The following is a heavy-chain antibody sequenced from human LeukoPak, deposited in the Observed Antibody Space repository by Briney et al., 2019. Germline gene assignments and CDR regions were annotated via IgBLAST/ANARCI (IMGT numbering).Heavy chain of an antibody. J-gene: IGHJ5*02. CDR3: ARDLVTFTGYYGSGTYVNCFDP. D-gene: IGHD3-10*01. CDR1: GGSISSYH. V-gene: IGHV4-4*07. Sequence: PSETLSLTCTVSGGSISSYHWSWIRHSTGKGLEWIGRKYISGTTDYNPSLKSRVTMSVDTSKNQFSLKLTSVTAADTAVYYCARDLVTFTGYYGSGTYVNCFDPWGQGTLVTVSS. CDR2: KYISGTT.